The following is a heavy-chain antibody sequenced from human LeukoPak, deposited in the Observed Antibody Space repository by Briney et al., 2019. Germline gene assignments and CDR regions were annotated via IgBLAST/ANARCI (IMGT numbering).Heavy chain of an antibody. Sequence: SETLSLTCTVSGDSIRSSSYYWGWIRQPPGKGLEWIGNIYYTGSTYYHPSLKSRVTISVDTSKNQFSLTLNSLTAADTAVYYCARAGHSSSWYGGDYWGQGTLVTVSS. CDR1: GDSIRSSSYY. CDR2: IYYTGST. CDR3: ARAGHSSSWYGGDY. J-gene: IGHJ4*02. V-gene: IGHV4-39*07. D-gene: IGHD6-13*01.